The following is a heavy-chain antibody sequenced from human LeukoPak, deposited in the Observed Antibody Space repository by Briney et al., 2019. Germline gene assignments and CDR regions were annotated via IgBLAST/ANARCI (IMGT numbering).Heavy chain of an antibody. J-gene: IGHJ4*02. Sequence: GGSLRLSRAASGFTFSTYSMNWVRQAPGKGLEWVSYISRRSTTEYYADSVKGRFTISRDNANNSLSLQMNSLRAEDTAVYYCARDHCSSGNCYIDYWGRGTLVTVSS. CDR2: ISRRSTTE. V-gene: IGHV3-48*04. CDR1: GFTFSTYS. D-gene: IGHD2-15*01. CDR3: ARDHCSSGNCYIDY.